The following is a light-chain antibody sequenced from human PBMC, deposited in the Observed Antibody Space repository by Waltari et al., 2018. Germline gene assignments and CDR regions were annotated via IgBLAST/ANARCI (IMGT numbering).Light chain of an antibody. CDR3: CSYAGGTTYV. V-gene: IGLV2-23*01. CDR2: EGS. J-gene: IGLJ1*01. CDR1: SSDVGHYNV. Sequence: QPALTQPASVPGSPGPSIPPSCTGPSSDVGHYNVVSWYQQYPGNTPKFIIYEGSEGPSGVSNRFSGSKSGNTASLTISGLQAEDEADYYCCSYAGGTTYVFGTGTKVTVL.